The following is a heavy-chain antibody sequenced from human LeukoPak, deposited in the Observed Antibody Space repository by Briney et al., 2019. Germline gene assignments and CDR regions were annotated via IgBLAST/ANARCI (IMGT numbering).Heavy chain of an antibody. J-gene: IGHJ3*02. CDR2: ISGSGGST. D-gene: IGHD3-22*01. CDR3: ARLSDSSTYGAFDI. V-gene: IGHV3-66*02. CDR1: GFTVSSNY. Sequence: GGSLRLSCAASGFTVSSNYMSWVRQAPGKGLEWVSAISGSGGSTFYPDSVKGRFTISRDNSQNTLYLQMDSLRPEDTAVYYCARLSDSSTYGAFDIWGHGTMVTVSS.